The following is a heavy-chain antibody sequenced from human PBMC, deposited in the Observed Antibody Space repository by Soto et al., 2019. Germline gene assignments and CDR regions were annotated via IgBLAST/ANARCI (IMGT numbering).Heavy chain of an antibody. V-gene: IGHV3-48*01. J-gene: IGHJ4*02. CDR3: ARGAYYYDSSGLSY. Sequence: EVQLVESGGGLVQPGGSLRLSCAASGFTFSSYSMNWVSQAPGKGLEWVSYISSSSSTIYYADSVKGRLTISRDNAKNSLYLQMNSLRAEDTAVYYCARGAYYYDSSGLSYWGQGTLVTVSS. CDR2: ISSSSSTI. CDR1: GFTFSSYS. D-gene: IGHD3-22*01.